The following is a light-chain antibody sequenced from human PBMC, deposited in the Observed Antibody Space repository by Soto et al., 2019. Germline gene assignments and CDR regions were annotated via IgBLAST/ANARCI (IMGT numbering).Light chain of an antibody. Sequence: VMTQAPATLSVSPGERATLSCRASQTINNNVAWYQLKDGQVPRLVIYGASTRATDIPARFSGSGSGTDFTLTISSLQSEDFAVYYCQQYGSSPWTFGQGTKVDI. CDR1: QTINNN. V-gene: IGKV3-15*01. J-gene: IGKJ1*01. CDR2: GAS. CDR3: QQYGSSPWT.